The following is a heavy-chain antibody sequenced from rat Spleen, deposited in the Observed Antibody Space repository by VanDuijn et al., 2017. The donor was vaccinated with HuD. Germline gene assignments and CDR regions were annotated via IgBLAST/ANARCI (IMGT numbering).Heavy chain of an antibody. CDR2: ITNTGGSI. CDR1: GFTFNNYW. Sequence: EVQLVESGGGLVQPGRSLKLPCVASGFTFNNYWMTWIRQAPGKGLEWVASITNTGGSIYYLDSVKGRFTISRDNAKSTLYLQMNSLRSEDTATYYCTSLSMDAWGQGASVTVSS. J-gene: IGHJ4*01. CDR3: TSLSMDA. V-gene: IGHV5-31*01.